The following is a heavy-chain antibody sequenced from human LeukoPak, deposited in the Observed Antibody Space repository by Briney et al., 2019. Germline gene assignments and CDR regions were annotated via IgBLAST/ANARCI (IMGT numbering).Heavy chain of an antibody. CDR2: IYYSGST. D-gene: IGHD3-3*01. CDR3: ARASPWSGYYTD. V-gene: IGHV4-59*08. CDR1: GGSISSYY. J-gene: IGHJ4*02. Sequence: SGTQSLTCTVSGGSISSYYWSWIRQPPGKGLEWIGYIYYSGSTNYNPSLKSRVTISVDTSKNQFSLKLSSVTAADTAVYYCARASPWSGYYTDWGQGTLVTVSS.